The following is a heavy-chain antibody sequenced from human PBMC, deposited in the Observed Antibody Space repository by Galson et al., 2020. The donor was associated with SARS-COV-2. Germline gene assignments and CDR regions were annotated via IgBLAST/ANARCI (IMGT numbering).Heavy chain of an antibody. CDR3: ARWNTKTATLFDY. CDR1: GDSVSSNSAA. D-gene: IGHD2-21*02. Sequence: SETLSLTCAISGDSVSSNSAAWNWIRQSPSRGLEWLGRTYYRSKWYYDYALSVKSRIIINPDTSKNQFSLQLNSVTPEDTAVYYCARWNTKTATLFDYWGQGTLVTVSS. CDR2: TYYRSKWYY. V-gene: IGHV6-1*01. J-gene: IGHJ4*02.